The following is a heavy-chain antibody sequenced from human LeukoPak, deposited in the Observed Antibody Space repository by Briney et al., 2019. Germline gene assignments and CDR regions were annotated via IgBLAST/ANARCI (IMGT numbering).Heavy chain of an antibody. CDR1: AGSISSYY. Sequence: PSHTLSLACTLSAGSISSYYWSWVRQRPGEGLEWVGYIYYIGGTNYNPSLKSRVTISVDTSKNQFSLKLSSVTAADTAVYYCARQAEDSLRYFDWLPQSWFDPWGQGTLVTVSS. V-gene: IGHV4-59*08. D-gene: IGHD3-9*01. J-gene: IGHJ5*02. CDR2: IYYIGGT. CDR3: ARQAEDSLRYFDWLPQSWFDP.